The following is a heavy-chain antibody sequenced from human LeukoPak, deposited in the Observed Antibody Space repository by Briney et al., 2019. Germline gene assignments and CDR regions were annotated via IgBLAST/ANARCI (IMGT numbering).Heavy chain of an antibody. CDR2: INHSGST. CDR1: GGSFSGYY. CDR3: ARGRNIAAAGDTTFDY. J-gene: IGHJ4*02. D-gene: IGHD6-13*01. V-gene: IGHV4-34*01. Sequence: TASETLSLTCAVYGGSFSGYYWSWIRQPPGKGLEWIGEINHSGSTNYNPSLKSRVTISVDTSKNQFSLKLSSVTAADTAVYYCARGRNIAAAGDTTFDYWGQGTLVTVSS.